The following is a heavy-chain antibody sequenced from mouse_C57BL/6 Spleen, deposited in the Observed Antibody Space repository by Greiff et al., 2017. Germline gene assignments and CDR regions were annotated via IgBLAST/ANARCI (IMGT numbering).Heavy chain of an antibody. J-gene: IGHJ2*01. CDR1: GYAFSSYW. Sequence: VQLQQSGAELVKPGASVKISCKASGYAFSSYWMNWVKQRPGKGLEWIGQIYPGDGDTNYNGKFKGKDTLTADKSSSTAYMQLSSLTSEDSAVYFCARSGSITTVFDYWGQGTTLTVSS. D-gene: IGHD1-1*01. V-gene: IGHV1-80*01. CDR2: IYPGDGDT. CDR3: ARSGSITTVFDY.